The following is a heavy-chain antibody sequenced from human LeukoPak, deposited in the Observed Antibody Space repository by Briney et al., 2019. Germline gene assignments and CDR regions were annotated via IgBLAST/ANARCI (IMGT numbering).Heavy chain of an antibody. CDR3: ARLGGYDSGGYYVDY. D-gene: IGHD3-22*01. V-gene: IGHV4-59*01. CDR1: GGSISSYY. Sequence: SETLSLTCTVSGGSISSYYWSWIRQPPGKGLGWIGYIYYSGSTNYNPSLKSRLIISIDTSKTQFSLKLTSVTAADTAVYYCARLGGYDSGGYYVDYWGQGTLVTVSA. CDR2: IYYSGST. J-gene: IGHJ4*02.